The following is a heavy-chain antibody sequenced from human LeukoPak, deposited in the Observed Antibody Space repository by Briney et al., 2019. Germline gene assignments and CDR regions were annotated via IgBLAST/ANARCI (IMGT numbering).Heavy chain of an antibody. V-gene: IGHV3-11*04. CDR1: GFIFTEYY. D-gene: IGHD3-10*01. CDR2: MKNSGDTI. CDR3: ARDYYGSGTYWPFDP. J-gene: IGHJ5*02. Sequence: GGSLRLSCAASGFIFTEYYMSWIRQAPGKGLEWVSYMKNSGDTIYYADSVKGRFTISRDNAKNSLYLQMNSLRVEDTAVYYCARDYYGSGTYWPFDPWGQGTLVTVSS.